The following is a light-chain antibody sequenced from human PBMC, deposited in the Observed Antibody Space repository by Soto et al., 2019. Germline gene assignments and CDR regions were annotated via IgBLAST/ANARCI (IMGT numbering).Light chain of an antibody. V-gene: IGKV3-20*01. Sequence: EIVLTQSPGTLPLSPGERATHSCRASQSVSGSSLAWYQHKPGQAPRLLIYGASSRATAIPDRFSGSGSGTDFTFMIRRLEPEDGGMYYCHQYGSFPHTFGQGNELETK. J-gene: IGKJ2*01. CDR3: HQYGSFPHT. CDR1: QSVSGSS. CDR2: GAS.